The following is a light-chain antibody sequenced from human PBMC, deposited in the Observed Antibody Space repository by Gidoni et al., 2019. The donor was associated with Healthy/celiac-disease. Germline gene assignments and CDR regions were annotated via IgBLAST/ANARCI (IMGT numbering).Light chain of an antibody. V-gene: IGKV3-11*01. J-gene: IGKJ5*01. Sequence: MVLTQSPATLSLSPGERATLSCRASQSVSSYLAWSHQKPGQAPRLLIYDASNRATGIPARFSGSGSGTDVTLTISSLEPEDFAVYYGQQRSNWPPITFGQXTRLEIK. CDR2: DAS. CDR1: QSVSSY. CDR3: QQRSNWPPIT.